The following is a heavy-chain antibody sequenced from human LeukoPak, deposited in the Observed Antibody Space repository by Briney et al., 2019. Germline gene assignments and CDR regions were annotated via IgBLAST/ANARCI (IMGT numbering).Heavy chain of an antibody. CDR1: GGTFSSYA. J-gene: IGHJ4*02. V-gene: IGHV1-69*01. CDR2: IIPIFGTA. D-gene: IGHD3-22*01. CDR3: ARAGLVRGKWLPDY. Sequence: GSSVTVSCKASGGTFSSYAISWVRQAPGQGLEWMGGIIPIFGTANYAQKFQGRVTITADESTSTAYMELSSLRSEDTAVYYCARAGLVRGKWLPDYWGEGILVTVSS.